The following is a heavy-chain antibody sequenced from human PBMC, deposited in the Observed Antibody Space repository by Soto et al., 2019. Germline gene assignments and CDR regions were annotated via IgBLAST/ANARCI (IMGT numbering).Heavy chain of an antibody. CDR3: ASHYCSGASCSLDYFQP. J-gene: IGHJ1*01. Sequence: GGSLRLSCAASGFTFSSYWMHWVRQAPGKGLVWVSRINSDGSSTSYADSVKGRFTISRDNAKNTLYLQMNSLRAEDTAVYYCASHYCSGASCSLDYFQPWRQAPLVTVPS. D-gene: IGHD2-15*01. CDR1: GFTFSSYW. CDR2: INSDGSST. V-gene: IGHV3-74*01.